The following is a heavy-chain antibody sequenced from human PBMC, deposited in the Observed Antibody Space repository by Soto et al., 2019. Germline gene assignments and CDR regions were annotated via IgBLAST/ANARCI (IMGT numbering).Heavy chain of an antibody. CDR3: AKDRGRLVLYYYYGMDV. V-gene: IGHV3-30*18. CDR1: GFTFSSYG. Sequence: QVQLVESGGGVVQPGRSLRLSCAASGFTFSSYGMHWVRQAPGKGLGWVAVISYDGSNKYYADSVKARFTISIDNSKNTLYLQMTSLGAEDTAGYYCAKDRGRLVLYYYYGMDVWGQGTTFTVSS. CDR2: ISYDGSNK. D-gene: IGHD6-19*01. J-gene: IGHJ6*02.